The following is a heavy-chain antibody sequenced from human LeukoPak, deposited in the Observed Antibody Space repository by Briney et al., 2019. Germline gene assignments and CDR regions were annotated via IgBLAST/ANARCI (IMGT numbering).Heavy chain of an antibody. J-gene: IGHJ2*01. CDR3: ARDRYYYDSSGYVLFDL. Sequence: PSETLSLTCTVSGGSISSYYWSWIRQPPGKGLEWIGYIYYSGSTNYNPSLKSRVTISVDTSKNQFSLKLSSVTAADTAVYYCARDRYYYDSSGYVLFDLWGRGTLVTVSS. CDR2: IYYSGST. CDR1: GGSISSYY. V-gene: IGHV4-59*01. D-gene: IGHD3-22*01.